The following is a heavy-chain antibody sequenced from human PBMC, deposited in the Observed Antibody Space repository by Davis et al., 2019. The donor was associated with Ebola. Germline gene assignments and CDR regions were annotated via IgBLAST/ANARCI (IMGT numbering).Heavy chain of an antibody. V-gene: IGHV3-23*01. CDR2: ISGSGGST. CDR3: ARQASSYSNHDGWFDP. Sequence: PGGSLRLSCAASGFTFDNYAVGWVRQAPGKGLERVSAISGSGGSTDYADSVKGRFTISRDNSKNTLYLQMNSLRGDDTAVYYCARQASSYSNHDGWFDPWGQGTLVTVSS. D-gene: IGHD4-11*01. CDR1: GFTFDNYA. J-gene: IGHJ5*02.